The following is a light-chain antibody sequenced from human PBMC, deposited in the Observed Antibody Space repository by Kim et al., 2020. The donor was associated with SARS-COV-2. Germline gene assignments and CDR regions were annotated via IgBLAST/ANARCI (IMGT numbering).Light chain of an antibody. J-gene: IGKJ1*01. CDR1: QTIRGW. CDR2: EAS. V-gene: IGKV1-5*03. Sequence: DIQMTQSPSTLSASVGDRVTITCRASQTIRGWLAWYQQKPGKAPKLLIYEASNLESGVPSRFSSSGSGTEFTLTITSLQPDDFATYYCQQYYNYRTFGQGTKVDIK. CDR3: QQYYNYRT.